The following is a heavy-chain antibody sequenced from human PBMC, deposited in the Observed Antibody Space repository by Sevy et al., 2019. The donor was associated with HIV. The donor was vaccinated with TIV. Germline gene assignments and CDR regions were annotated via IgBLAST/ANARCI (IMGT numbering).Heavy chain of an antibody. J-gene: IGHJ4*02. CDR2: IYPEDSET. V-gene: IGHV5-51*01. CDR3: ATSRSGYFDSSGYYIY. CDR1: GYIFTSHW. Sequence: GESLKISCQGSGYIFTSHWIGWVRHMTGKGLECMGIIYPEDSETRYSPSFQGQVTFSADKSISTAYLQWSSLKASDTAMYYCATSRSGYFDSSGYYIYWGQGTLVTVSS. D-gene: IGHD3-22*01.